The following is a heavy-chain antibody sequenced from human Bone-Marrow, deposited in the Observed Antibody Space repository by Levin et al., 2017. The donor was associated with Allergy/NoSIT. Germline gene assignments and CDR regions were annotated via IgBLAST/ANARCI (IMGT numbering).Heavy chain of an antibody. J-gene: IGHJ3*02. CDR2: ISYDGSNK. CDR3: AKDLGAVGATLRSAFDI. D-gene: IGHD1-26*01. CDR1: GFTFSSYG. V-gene: IGHV3-30*18. Sequence: GGSLRLSCAASGFTFSSYGMHWVRQAPGKGLEWVAVISYDGSNKYYADSVKGRFTISRDNSKNTLYLQMNSLRAEDTAVYYCAKDLGAVGATLRSAFDIWGQGTMVTVSS.